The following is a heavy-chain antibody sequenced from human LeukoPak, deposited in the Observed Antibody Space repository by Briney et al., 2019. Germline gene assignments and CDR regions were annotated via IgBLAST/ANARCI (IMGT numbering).Heavy chain of an antibody. CDR1: GFTFSSYG. CDR3: ARGWEHQAPPDRPPLDY. Sequence: PGGSLTLSCAASGFTFSSYGVHWVRQARGKGLEWVAFIRYDGSNKYYGDSVKGRFTISRDNSKNTLYLQMNSLRAEDRAVYYCARGWEHQAPPDRPPLDYWGQGTLVTVSS. J-gene: IGHJ4*02. V-gene: IGHV3-30*02. D-gene: IGHD1-26*01. CDR2: IRYDGSNK.